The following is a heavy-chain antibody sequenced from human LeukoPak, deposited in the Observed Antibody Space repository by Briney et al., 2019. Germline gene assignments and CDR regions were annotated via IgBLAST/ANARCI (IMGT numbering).Heavy chain of an antibody. D-gene: IGHD3-22*01. CDR2: IIPILGIA. Sequence: ASVKVSCKASGGTFSSYAISWVRQAPGQGLEWMGRIIPILGIANYAQKFQGRVTITADKSTSTAYMELSSLRSEDTAVYYCASAYYDSSGYYPLDFDYWGQGTLDTVSS. V-gene: IGHV1-69*04. CDR3: ASAYYDSSGYYPLDFDY. J-gene: IGHJ4*02. CDR1: GGTFSSYA.